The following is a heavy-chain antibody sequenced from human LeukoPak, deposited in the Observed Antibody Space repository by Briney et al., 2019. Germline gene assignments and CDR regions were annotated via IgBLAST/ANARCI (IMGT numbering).Heavy chain of an antibody. CDR1: GFSFSSYA. CDR2: ISGTGGST. V-gene: IGHV3-23*01. CDR3: ATGAYCDH. Sequence: PGGSLRLSCAASGFSFSSYAMSWVRQAPGKGLEWVSLISGTGGSTYYADSVKGRFTISRDNSESTLYLQVNGLRAEDTAIYFCATGAYCDHWGQGTLVTVSS. J-gene: IGHJ4*02.